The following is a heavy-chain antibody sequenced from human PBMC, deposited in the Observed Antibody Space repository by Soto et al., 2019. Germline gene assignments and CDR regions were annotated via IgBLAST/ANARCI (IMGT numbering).Heavy chain of an antibody. CDR1: GFTFSSYG. CDR2: IWYDGSNK. D-gene: IGHD2-2*01. V-gene: IGHV3-33*01. Sequence: HPGGSLRLSCAASGFTFSSYGMHWVRQAPGKGLEWVAVIWYDGSNKYYADSVKGRFTISRDNSKNTLYLQMNSLRAEDTAVYYCARDLYCSSTSCYYYYYYGMDVWGQGTTVTVSS. CDR3: ARDLYCSSTSCYYYYYYGMDV. J-gene: IGHJ6*02.